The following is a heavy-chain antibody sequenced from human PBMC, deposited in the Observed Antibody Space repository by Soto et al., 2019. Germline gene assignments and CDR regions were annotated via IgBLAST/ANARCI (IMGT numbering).Heavy chain of an antibody. Sequence: EVQLAESGGGLVQPGGSLRLSCAASGFTFSDHYMDWVRQAPGKGLEWVGRSRDKVHSHTTEYATSVKGRFTISRGDSENSLYLQMNSVTTEDTAVYYCARGVVSTGYFDYWGQGTLVTVSS. V-gene: IGHV3-72*01. D-gene: IGHD5-12*01. CDR3: ARGVVSTGYFDY. J-gene: IGHJ4*02. CDR1: GFTFSDHY. CDR2: SRDKVHSHTT.